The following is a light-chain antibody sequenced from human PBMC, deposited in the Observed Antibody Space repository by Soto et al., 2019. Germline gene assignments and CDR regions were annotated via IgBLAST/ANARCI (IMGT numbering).Light chain of an antibody. CDR3: QQRFSRPIS. Sequence: EIVLTQPPATLSLSPGERATLSCRASQSVSSYLAWYQHKPGQAPRLLIYAASSRATGIPARFSGSGSGTDFTLTISSLEPEDFAVYYCQQRFSRPISFGGGTKVDIK. V-gene: IGKV3-11*01. J-gene: IGKJ4*01. CDR1: QSVSSY. CDR2: AAS.